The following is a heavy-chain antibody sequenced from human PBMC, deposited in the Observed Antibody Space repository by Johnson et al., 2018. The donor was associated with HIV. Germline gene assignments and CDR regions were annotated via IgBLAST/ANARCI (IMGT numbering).Heavy chain of an antibody. CDR2: IYGGGRT. J-gene: IGHJ3*02. D-gene: IGHD3-22*01. CDR3: AKGIVVGVRAFDI. CDR1: GFTVSSNY. V-gene: IGHV3-66*02. Sequence: VQLVESGGGLVQPGGSLRLSCAASGFTVSSNYMNWVRQAPGKGLEWVSVIYGGGRTYYADSVNGRFTIFRDNSKNTLYLQMNGLRAEDTAIYYCAKGIVVGVRAFDIWGQGTMVTVSS.